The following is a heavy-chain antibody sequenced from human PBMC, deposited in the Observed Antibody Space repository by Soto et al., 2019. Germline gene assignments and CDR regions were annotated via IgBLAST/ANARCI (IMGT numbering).Heavy chain of an antibody. Sequence: SETLSLTCTVSGGSISSGGYYWSWIRQHPGKGLEWIGYIYYSGSTYYNPSLKSRVTISVDTSKNQFSLKLSSVTAADTAVYYCARDLQYYYDSSGYYRGGFDPWGQGTLVTVSS. CDR2: IYYSGST. J-gene: IGHJ5*02. V-gene: IGHV4-31*03. CDR3: ARDLQYYYDSSGYYRGGFDP. D-gene: IGHD3-22*01. CDR1: GGSISSGGYY.